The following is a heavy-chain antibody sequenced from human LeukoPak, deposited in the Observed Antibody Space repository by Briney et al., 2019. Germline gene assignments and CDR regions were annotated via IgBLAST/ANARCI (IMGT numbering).Heavy chain of an antibody. CDR1: GASIISNNW. CDR3: MGADYGGH. D-gene: IGHD4-17*01. CDR2: IWHNGTT. J-gene: IGHJ4*02. Sequence: SGTLSLTCAVSGASIISNNWWSWVRQPSGKGLEWIGEIWHNGTTDYNPSLKSRVTISEDNSKNQFSLKLNSVTAADTAVYYCMGADYGGHWGQGTLVTVSS. V-gene: IGHV4-4*02.